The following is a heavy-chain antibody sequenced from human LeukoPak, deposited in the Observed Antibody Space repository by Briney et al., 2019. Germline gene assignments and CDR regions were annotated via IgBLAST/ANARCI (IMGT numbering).Heavy chain of an antibody. J-gene: IGHJ4*02. CDR1: GFTFSDYY. CDR3: AKERIWFGDHYFDY. CDR2: ISGSGGST. Sequence: GGSLRLSCAASGFTFSDYYMSWVRQAPGKGLEWVSAISGSGGSTYYADSVKGRFTISRDNSKNTLYLQMNSLRAEDTAVYYCAKERIWFGDHYFDYWGQGTLVTVSS. D-gene: IGHD3-10*01. V-gene: IGHV3-23*01.